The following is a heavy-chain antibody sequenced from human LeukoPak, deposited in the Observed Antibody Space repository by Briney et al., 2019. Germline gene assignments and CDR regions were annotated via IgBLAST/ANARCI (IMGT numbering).Heavy chain of an antibody. CDR1: GGSISSGGYY. D-gene: IGHD5-24*01. J-gene: IGHJ4*02. Sequence: SQTLSLTCTVPGGSISSGGYYWSWIRQHPGKGLEWIGYIYYSVSTYYNPSLKSRVTISVDTSKNQFSLKLSSVTAADTAVYYCARAPQVEMATIGSFDYWGQGTLVTVSS. V-gene: IGHV4-31*03. CDR3: ARAPQVEMATIGSFDY. CDR2: IYYSVST.